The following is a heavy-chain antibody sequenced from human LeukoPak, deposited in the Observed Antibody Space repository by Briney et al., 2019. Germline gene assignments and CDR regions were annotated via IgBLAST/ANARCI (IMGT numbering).Heavy chain of an antibody. J-gene: IGHJ4*02. D-gene: IGHD2-8*02. Sequence: KPSETLSLTCTVSGDSISSGSYYWSWIRQPAGKGLEWIGRIYISGRSTYNPSLKSRVTISADTSRNQFSLKLSSVTAADTAFYYCARGYWFYFDYWGQGTLVTVSS. CDR3: ARGYWFYFDY. CDR2: IYISGRS. V-gene: IGHV4-61*02. CDR1: GDSISSGSYY.